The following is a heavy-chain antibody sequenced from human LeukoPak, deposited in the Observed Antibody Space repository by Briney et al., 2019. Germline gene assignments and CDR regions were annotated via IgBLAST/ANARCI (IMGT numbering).Heavy chain of an antibody. J-gene: IGHJ4*02. CDR3: ARGAYRDYYDSSGYFFDY. CDR1: GGSISSYY. V-gene: IGHV4-59*01. Sequence: SETLSLTCTVSGGSISSYYWSWTRQPPGKGLKWIGYIYYSGSTNYNPSLKSRVTISVDTSKNQFSLKLSSVTAADTAVYYCARGAYRDYYDSSGYFFDYWGQGTLVTVSS. D-gene: IGHD3-22*01. CDR2: IYYSGST.